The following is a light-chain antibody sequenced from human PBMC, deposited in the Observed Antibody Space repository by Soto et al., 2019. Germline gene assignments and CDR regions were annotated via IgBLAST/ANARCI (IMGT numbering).Light chain of an antibody. V-gene: IGKV1-5*01. CDR1: ENIKNW. J-gene: IGKJ1*01. CDR3: QQYDVHPKT. Sequence: DVQMTPSPSTLAASVVDRVTITCRASENIKNWLAWYQQTPGKAPKVLISDASRLETGVPSRFSGSGYGTDFTLTITSLQTDDFGTYHCQQYDVHPKTFGQGTKVDIK. CDR2: DAS.